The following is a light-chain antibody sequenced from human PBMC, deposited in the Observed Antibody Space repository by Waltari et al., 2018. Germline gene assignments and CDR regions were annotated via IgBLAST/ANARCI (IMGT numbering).Light chain of an antibody. CDR1: QSVTSNY. Sequence: EIVLTQSPGTLSLSPGERATLSCRASQSVTSNYLAWYQQKPGQAPRLLMYGASSRATGIPERCSGSGSGTDFTLTISRLEPEDFAVYFCQQYGSSPLTFGGGTKVEIE. V-gene: IGKV3-20*01. CDR3: QQYGSSPLT. CDR2: GAS. J-gene: IGKJ4*01.